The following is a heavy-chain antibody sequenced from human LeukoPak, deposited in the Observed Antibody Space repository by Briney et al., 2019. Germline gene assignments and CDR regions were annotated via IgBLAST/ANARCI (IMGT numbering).Heavy chain of an antibody. J-gene: IGHJ4*02. CDR2: ISSTSTTM. Sequence: GGSLRLSCAASGFTFSSYSMDWVRQAPGKGLEWVSYISSTSTTMYYADSVKGRFTVARDNAKMSLFLQMNSLTDEDTAVYYCAREGGYGDPDFWGQGTLVSVSS. CDR1: GFTFSSYS. D-gene: IGHD4-17*01. V-gene: IGHV3-48*02. CDR3: AREGGYGDPDF.